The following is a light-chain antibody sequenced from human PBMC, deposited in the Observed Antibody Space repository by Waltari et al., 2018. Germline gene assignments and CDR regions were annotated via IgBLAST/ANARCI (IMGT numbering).Light chain of an antibody. Sequence: DIQMTQSPSSLSASVGDRVTITCRASQTVSDYLNWYQKQPGKAPKLLIYAASRLQRGGPSRFSGSGSGTDFTLSISSLQPEDFATYYCQQSYTMGYTFGQGTKLEIK. J-gene: IGKJ2*01. V-gene: IGKV1-39*01. CDR1: QTVSDY. CDR3: QQSYTMGYT. CDR2: AAS.